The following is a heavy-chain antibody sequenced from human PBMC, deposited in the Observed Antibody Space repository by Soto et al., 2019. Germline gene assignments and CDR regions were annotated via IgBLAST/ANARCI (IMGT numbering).Heavy chain of an antibody. CDR3: ARDRGIVVVIESLDY. V-gene: IGHV3-30-3*01. CDR2: ISYDGSNK. D-gene: IGHD3-22*01. CDR1: GFTFSSYA. J-gene: IGHJ4*02. Sequence: GGSLRLSCAASGFTFSSYAMHWVRQAPGKGLEWVAVISYDGSNKYYADSVKGRFTISRDNSKNTLYLQMNSLRAEDTAVYYCARDRGIVVVIESLDYWGQGTLVTVSS.